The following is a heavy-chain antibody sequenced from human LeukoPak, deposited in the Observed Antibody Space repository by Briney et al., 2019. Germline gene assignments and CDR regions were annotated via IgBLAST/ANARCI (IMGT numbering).Heavy chain of an antibody. V-gene: IGHV3-30*04. CDR3: ARGKPRAGPYCSGGSCYSAFDI. CDR2: ISYDGSNK. D-gene: IGHD2-15*01. CDR1: GFTFSSYA. Sequence: GGSLRLSCAASGFTFSSYAMHWVRQAPGKGLEWVAVISYDGSNKYYADSVKGRFTISRDNSKNTLYLQMNSLRAEDTAVYYCARGKPRAGPYCSGGSCYSAFDIWGQGTMVTVSS. J-gene: IGHJ3*02.